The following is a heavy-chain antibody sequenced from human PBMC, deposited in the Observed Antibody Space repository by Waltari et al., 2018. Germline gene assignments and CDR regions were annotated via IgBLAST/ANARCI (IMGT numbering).Heavy chain of an antibody. CDR1: GFTFSSYA. CDR2: ISYDGSNK. V-gene: IGHV3-30-3*01. D-gene: IGHD6-13*01. J-gene: IGHJ4*02. Sequence: QVQLVESGGGVVQPGRSLRLSCAASGFTFSSYAMHWVRQAPGKGLVWVAVISYDGSNKDYADSVKGRFTISRDNSKNTLYLQMNSLRAEDTAVYYCAPPPQLAPYYFDYWGQGTLVTVSS. CDR3: APPPQLAPYYFDY.